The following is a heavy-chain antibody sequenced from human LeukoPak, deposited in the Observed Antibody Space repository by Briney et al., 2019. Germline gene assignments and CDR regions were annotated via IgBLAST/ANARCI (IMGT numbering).Heavy chain of an antibody. J-gene: IGHJ4*02. CDR3: VRSSQRHPRYHFDY. V-gene: IGHV1-18*01. CDR2: ISGYNGNT. Sequence: GASVKVSCKASGYTLTGYGISWARQAPGQGLEWMGWISGYNGNTNYAQNLQGRVTMTTDTSTSTAYMELRSLRSDDTAVYYCVRSSQRHPRYHFDYWGQGTLVTVSS. D-gene: IGHD2-2*02. CDR1: GYTLTGYG.